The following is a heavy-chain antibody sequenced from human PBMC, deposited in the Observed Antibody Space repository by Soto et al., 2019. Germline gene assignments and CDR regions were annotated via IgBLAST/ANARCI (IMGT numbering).Heavy chain of an antibody. D-gene: IGHD3-3*01. V-gene: IGHV1-69*04. CDR3: ARDRIMGRDDFWSGHNAFDI. Sequence: ASVKVSCKASGGTFSSYTISWVRQAPGQGLEWMGRIIPILGIANYAQKFQGRVTITADKSTSTAYMELSSLRSEDTAVYYCARDRIMGRDDFWSGHNAFDIWGQGTMVTVSS. J-gene: IGHJ3*02. CDR2: IIPILGIA. CDR1: GGTFSSYT.